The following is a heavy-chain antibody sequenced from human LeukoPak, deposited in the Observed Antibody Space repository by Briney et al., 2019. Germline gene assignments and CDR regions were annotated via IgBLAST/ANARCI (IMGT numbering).Heavy chain of an antibody. V-gene: IGHV5-51*01. CDR1: GYSFTSYW. CDR2: IYPGDSDT. J-gene: IGHJ3*02. D-gene: IGHD3-22*01. CDR3: ARRRTDYYDSSGQAGDAFDI. Sequence: RGESLKISCKGSGYSFTSYWIGWVRQMPGKGLEWMGIIYPGDSDTRYSPSFQGQVTISADKSISTAYLQWSSLKASDTAMYYCARRRTDYYDSSGQAGDAFDIWGQGTMVTVSS.